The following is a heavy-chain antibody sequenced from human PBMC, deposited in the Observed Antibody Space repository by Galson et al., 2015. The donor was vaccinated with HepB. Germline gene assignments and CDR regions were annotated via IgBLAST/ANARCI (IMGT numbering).Heavy chain of an antibody. CDR3: ARGPRYYYDSSGPGYFDY. Sequence: SLRLSCAASGFTVSSNYMSWVRQAPGKGLEWVSIIYSGTSTYYADSVRGRFTISRHNFKHTLYLQMNSRSAEDTAVYYCARGPRYYYDSSGPGYFDYWGQGTLVTVSS. D-gene: IGHD3-22*01. CDR1: GFTVSSNY. J-gene: IGHJ4*02. V-gene: IGHV3-53*01. CDR2: IYSGTST.